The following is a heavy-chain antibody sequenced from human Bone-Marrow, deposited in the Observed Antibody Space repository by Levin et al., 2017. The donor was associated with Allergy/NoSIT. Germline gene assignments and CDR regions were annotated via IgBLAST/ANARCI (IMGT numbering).Heavy chain of an antibody. Sequence: GGSLRLSCAASGFTFSSFALSWVRQAPGKGLEWVSDISGRNDNAYYADSVKGRFTISRDNSKNILFLQMNSLRAQDTAVYYCAPRRRTADFHYYYYMDVWGKGTTVTVSS. CDR2: ISGRNDNA. CDR1: GFTFSSFA. CDR3: APRRRTADFHYYYYMDV. D-gene: IGHD7-27*01. J-gene: IGHJ6*03. V-gene: IGHV3-23*01.